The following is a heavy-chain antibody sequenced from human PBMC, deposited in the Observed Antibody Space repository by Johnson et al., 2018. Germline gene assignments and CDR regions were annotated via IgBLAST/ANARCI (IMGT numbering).Heavy chain of an antibody. CDR3: VLGMDIGMVWVDV. Sequence: VQLVESGGGLVQPGRSLRLSCAASGFTFDDYAMHWVRQAPGKGLEWVSGISWNSGSIGYADSVKGRFTIPRDNAKNSLYLQMNSLRAEDTALYYCVLGMDIGMVWVDVWGKGTTVTVSS. CDR1: GFTFDDYA. D-gene: IGHD5-18*01. V-gene: IGHV3-9*01. J-gene: IGHJ6*04. CDR2: ISWNSGSI.